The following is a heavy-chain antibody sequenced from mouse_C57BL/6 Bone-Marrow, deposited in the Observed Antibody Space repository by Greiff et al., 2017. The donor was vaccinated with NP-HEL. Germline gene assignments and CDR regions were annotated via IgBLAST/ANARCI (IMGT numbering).Heavy chain of an antibody. D-gene: IGHD1-1*01. CDR2: IRLKSDNYAT. J-gene: IGHJ3*01. CDR3: TCNYGSSFAY. CDR1: GFTFSNYW. V-gene: IGHV6-3*01. Sequence: EVQGVESGGGLVQPGGSMKLSCVASGFTFSNYWMNWVRQSPEKGLEWVAQIRLKSDNYATHYAESVKGRFTISRDDSKSSVYLQMNNLRAEDTGIYYCTCNYGSSFAYWGQGTLVTVSA.